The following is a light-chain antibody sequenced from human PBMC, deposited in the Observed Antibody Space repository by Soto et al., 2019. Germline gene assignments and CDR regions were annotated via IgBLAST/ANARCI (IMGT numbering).Light chain of an antibody. CDR2: DVT. CDR3: SSYAGSYSVV. CDR1: RDDVGTYDY. V-gene: IGLV2-11*01. Sequence: QSALTQPRSVSGSLGQSVTISCTGTRDDVGTYDYVSWYQQHPGKAPKFLIYDVTQRPSGVPDRFSGSKSGNTASQTISGLQAEDEAVYYCSSYAGSYSVVFGTGTKLTVL. J-gene: IGLJ1*01.